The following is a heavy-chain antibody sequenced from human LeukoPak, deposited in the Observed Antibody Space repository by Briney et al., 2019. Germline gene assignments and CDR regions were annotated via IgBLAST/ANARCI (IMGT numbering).Heavy chain of an antibody. CDR3: ASPRMDTAMNIFDY. Sequence: SETLSLTCTVSGGSISSSIYYWGWIRQPPGKGLEWIGSIYYSGSTYYNPSLKSRVTISVDTSKNQFSLKLSSVTAADTAVYYCASPRMDTAMNIFDYWGQGTLVTVSS. J-gene: IGHJ4*02. D-gene: IGHD5-18*01. CDR2: IYYSGST. CDR1: GGSISSSIYY. V-gene: IGHV4-39*01.